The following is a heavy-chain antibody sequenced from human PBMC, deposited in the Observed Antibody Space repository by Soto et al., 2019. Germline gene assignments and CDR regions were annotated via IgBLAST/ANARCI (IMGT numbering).Heavy chain of an antibody. CDR2: ISGSGGST. V-gene: IGHV3-23*01. D-gene: IGHD3-3*01. CDR1: GFIFISYA. J-gene: IGHJ4*02. Sequence: GGSLRLSCAASGFIFISYAMSWVRQAPGKGLEWVSAISGSGGSTYYADSVKGRFTISRDNSKNTLYLQMNSLRAEDTAVYYCAKARAQYYDFWSGYPVDYWGQGP. CDR3: AKARAQYYDFWSGYPVDY.